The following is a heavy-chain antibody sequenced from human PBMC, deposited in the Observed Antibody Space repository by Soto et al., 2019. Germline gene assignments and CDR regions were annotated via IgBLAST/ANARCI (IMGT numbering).Heavy chain of an antibody. J-gene: IGHJ5*02. D-gene: IGHD2-15*01. Sequence: NPSETLSLTCTVSGGSISSSSYYWGWIRQPPGKGLEWIGSIYYSGSTYYNPSLKSRVTISVDTSKNQFSLKLSSVTAADTAVYYCARLSDIVVVVAALGGWFDPWGQGTLVTVSS. CDR2: IYYSGST. CDR1: GGSISSSSYY. V-gene: IGHV4-39*01. CDR3: ARLSDIVVVVAALGGWFDP.